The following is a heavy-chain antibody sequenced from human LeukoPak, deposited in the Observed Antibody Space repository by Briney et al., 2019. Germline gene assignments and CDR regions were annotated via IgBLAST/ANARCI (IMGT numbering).Heavy chain of an antibody. J-gene: IGHJ4*02. V-gene: IGHV1-2*02. D-gene: IGHD3-16*01. CDR1: GYSFTDYH. Sequence: ASMKVSCKASGYSFTDYHIHWVRQAPGQGLEWMGWINPISGGTNFAQKFQGRVTMTTDTSISTAYMELSGLGSDDTAVYYCAGRGGPYFDYWGQGTLVTVSS. CDR3: AGRGGPYFDY. CDR2: INPISGGT.